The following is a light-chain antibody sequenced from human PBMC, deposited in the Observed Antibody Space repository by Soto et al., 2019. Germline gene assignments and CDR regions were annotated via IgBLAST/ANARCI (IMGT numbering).Light chain of an antibody. V-gene: IGLV2-8*01. CDR3: LSYADTAYV. Sequence: QSVLTQPPSASGSPGQSVTISCAGTSSDVGGYNYVSWYQQYPGKVPKLMIYEVSERPSGVPDRFSGSKSGNTAFLTVSGLQAEDEAEYYCLSYADTAYVFGTGTKSPS. J-gene: IGLJ1*01. CDR2: EVS. CDR1: SSDVGGYNY.